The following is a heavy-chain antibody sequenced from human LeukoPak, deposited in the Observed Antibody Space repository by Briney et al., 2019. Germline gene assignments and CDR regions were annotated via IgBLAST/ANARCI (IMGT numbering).Heavy chain of an antibody. V-gene: IGHV3-23*01. CDR1: GFTFDDYA. Sequence: PGRSLRLSCAASGFTFDDYAMHWVRQAPGKGLEWVSAISGSGGSTYYADSVKGRFTISRDNSKNTLYLQMNSLRAEDTAVYYCAKVSTGISPFDYWGQGTLVTVSS. CDR2: ISGSGGST. J-gene: IGHJ4*02. CDR3: AKVSTGISPFDY. D-gene: IGHD3-9*01.